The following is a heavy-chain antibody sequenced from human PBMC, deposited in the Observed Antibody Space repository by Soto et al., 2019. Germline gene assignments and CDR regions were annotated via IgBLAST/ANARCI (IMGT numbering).Heavy chain of an antibody. Sequence: QVQLQESGPGLVKPSQILSLTCTVSGGSISSGGYYWSWIRQHPGKGLEWIGYIYYSGSTYYNPSLKSRVTISVDTYKNQCSLKLSSVTAADTAVYYCARGGIDGAYEEVVWGQGTTVTVSS. CDR1: GGSISSGGYY. CDR2: IYYSGST. V-gene: IGHV4-31*03. J-gene: IGHJ6*02. CDR3: ARGGIDGAYEEVV. D-gene: IGHD4-17*01.